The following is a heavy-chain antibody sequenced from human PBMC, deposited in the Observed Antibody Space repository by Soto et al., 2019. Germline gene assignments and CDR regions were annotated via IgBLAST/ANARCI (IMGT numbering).Heavy chain of an antibody. CDR2: IRSKGNNYAT. Sequence: EVQLVESGGGLVQPGGSRKLSCAASGFPFSGSALHWVRQASGKGLEWVGRIRSKGNNYATAYGASLKGRFNISRDDSKNKAYLPMNRLNTEDTAVYYCSRQESDFWSGKPEQYMDVWGKGNTVTVSS. V-gene: IGHV3-73*01. D-gene: IGHD3-3*01. CDR3: SRQESDFWSGKPEQYMDV. J-gene: IGHJ6*03. CDR1: GFPFSGSA.